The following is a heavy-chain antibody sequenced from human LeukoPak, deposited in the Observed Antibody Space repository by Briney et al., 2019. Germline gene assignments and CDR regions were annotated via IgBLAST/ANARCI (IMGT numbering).Heavy chain of an antibody. CDR1: GFTFSSYA. V-gene: IGHV3-23*01. CDR2: ISGSGGST. Sequence: LTGGSLRLSCAASGFTFSSYAMSWVRQAPGKGLEWVSAISGSGGSTYYADSVKGRFTISRDNSKNPLYLQMNSLRAEDTAVYYCAKAVVVVAESGTFDYWGQGTLVTVSS. J-gene: IGHJ4*02. CDR3: AKAVVVVAESGTFDY. D-gene: IGHD2-15*01.